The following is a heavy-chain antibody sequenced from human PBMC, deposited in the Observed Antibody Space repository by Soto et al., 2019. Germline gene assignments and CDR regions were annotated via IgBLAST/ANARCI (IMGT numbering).Heavy chain of an antibody. CDR2: IYTRLIA. CDR1: AGSIRSYY. J-gene: IGHJ5*02. Sequence: SATLSLTCTVSAGSIRSYYWCGLRQPAGNGLDLLGRIYTRLIANYKPSLKSRATMSVNTSKNQISLNLSYLTGEVRAVYYCARLSGWYGWFDPWGQGTLVTVSS. D-gene: IGHD6-19*01. V-gene: IGHV4-4*07. CDR3: ARLSGWYGWFDP.